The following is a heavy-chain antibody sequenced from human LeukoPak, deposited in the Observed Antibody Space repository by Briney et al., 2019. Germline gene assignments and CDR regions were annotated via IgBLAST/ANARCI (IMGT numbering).Heavy chain of an antibody. Sequence: ASVKVSCKASGYTFTSYDINWVRQAAGQGPEWRGWMNPHSGNTGYAQRFQGRVTMTRNTSITTAYMELSSLRSEDTAVYYCARGQKSALTYGSGTSAYYFDYWGQGTLVTVSS. D-gene: IGHD3-10*01. CDR3: ARGQKSALTYGSGTSAYYFDY. CDR1: GYTFTSYD. CDR2: MNPHSGNT. V-gene: IGHV1-8*01. J-gene: IGHJ4*02.